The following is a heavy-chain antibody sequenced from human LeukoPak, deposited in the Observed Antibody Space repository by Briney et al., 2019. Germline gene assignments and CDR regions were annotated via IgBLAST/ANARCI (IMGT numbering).Heavy chain of an antibody. CDR1: GITLSNYG. V-gene: IGHV3-23*01. D-gene: IGHD3-22*01. J-gene: IGHJ4*02. CDR2: ISGSGGST. CDR3: AERGVVIRVILVGFHKEAYYFDS. Sequence: PGGSLRLSCAVSGITLSNYGMSWVRQAPGKGLEWVAGISGSGGSTNYADSVKGRFSIFRDNPKNTLYLQMNSLRAEDTAVYFCAERGVVIRVILVGFHKEAYYFDSWGQGALVTVSS.